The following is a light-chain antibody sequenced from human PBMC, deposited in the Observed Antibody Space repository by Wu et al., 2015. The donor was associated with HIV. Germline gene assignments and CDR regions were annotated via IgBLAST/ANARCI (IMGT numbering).Light chain of an antibody. CDR2: STS. CDR3: QQANDFPPT. V-gene: IGKV1-12*01. Sequence: QSPSSVSASVGDKITITCRASQDVSTALAWYQQKPGKAPKLLIYSTSSLESGVPSRFSGSGSGTEFSLTISSLQPDDFAVYFCQQANDFPPTFGQGTKVDDQT. J-gene: IGKJ2*01. CDR1: QDVSTA.